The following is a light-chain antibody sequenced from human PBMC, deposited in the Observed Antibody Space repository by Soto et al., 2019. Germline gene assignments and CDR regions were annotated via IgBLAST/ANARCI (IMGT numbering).Light chain of an antibody. V-gene: IGKV1-5*01. Sequence: DIQMTQSPPTLSASVGDRFSITCRASQSISVWLAWFQQKPGKAPKLLIYDSSTLQSEVPSRFSGSGSGTEFTLTISRLQPDDFATYYCQHYNSYQYTFGQGTRLEIK. CDR1: QSISVW. CDR2: DSS. CDR3: QHYNSYQYT. J-gene: IGKJ5*01.